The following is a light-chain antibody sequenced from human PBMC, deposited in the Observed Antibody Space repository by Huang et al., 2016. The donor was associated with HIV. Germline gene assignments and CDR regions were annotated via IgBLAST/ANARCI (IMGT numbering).Light chain of an antibody. V-gene: IGKV3-15*01. CDR2: GAS. CDR3: QQYNDWPPWYT. CDR1: RSVGNN. Sequence: IVMTQSPATLSVSPGERVTLSSRTSRSVGNNIAWYQQKVGQPPRLLTYGASPRATGIARRFSGSGSGTDFTLTISSLQSEDFAVYYCQQYNDWPPWYTFGQGTKLEIK. J-gene: IGKJ2*01.